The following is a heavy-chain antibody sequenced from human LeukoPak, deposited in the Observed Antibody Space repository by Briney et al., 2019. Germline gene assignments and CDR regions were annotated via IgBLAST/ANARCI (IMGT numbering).Heavy chain of an antibody. V-gene: IGHV4-59*12. CDR3: ARSLRITMIVVVRTNWFDP. CDR2: IYYSGST. D-gene: IGHD3-22*01. CDR1: GGSISSYY. Sequence: SETLSLTCTVSGGSISSYYWSWIRQPPGKGLEWIGYIYYSGSTNYNPSLKSRVTISVDTSKNQFSLKLSSVTAADTAVYYCARSLRITMIVVVRTNWFDPWGQGTLVTVSS. J-gene: IGHJ5*02.